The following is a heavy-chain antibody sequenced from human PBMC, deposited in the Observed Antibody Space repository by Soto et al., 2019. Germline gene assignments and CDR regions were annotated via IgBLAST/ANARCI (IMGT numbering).Heavy chain of an antibody. CDR1: GFTFIDSP. CDR2: IRNKTNNYAT. V-gene: IGHV3-73*01. D-gene: IGHD3-9*01. CDR3: TSRSPEDTIRK. Sequence: PGGSLRLSCAASGFTFIDSPMHWVRQASGKGLEWVGRIRNKTNNYATAYAASVKGRFTISRDDSKNTAYLQLNSLKTEDTAVYYCTSRSPEDTIRKWGQGTLVTVSS. J-gene: IGHJ4*02.